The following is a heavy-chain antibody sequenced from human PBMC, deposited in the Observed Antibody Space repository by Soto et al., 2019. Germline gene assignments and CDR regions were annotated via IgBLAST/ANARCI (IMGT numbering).Heavy chain of an antibody. CDR3: VRTRDDYPNNGGGVLLA. J-gene: IGHJ5*02. D-gene: IGHD3-16*01. CDR1: GFSLNTRGMC. Sequence: SGPTLVNPTQTLTLTCSFSGFSLNTRGMCVSWIRQPPGKALEWLARIDWNDDKFYSTSLKTRLTISKDTSYNQVVLTMTNMDPVDTATYYCVRTRDDYPNNGGGVLLAWGQGTLVTVSS. V-gene: IGHV2-70*17. CDR2: IDWNDDK.